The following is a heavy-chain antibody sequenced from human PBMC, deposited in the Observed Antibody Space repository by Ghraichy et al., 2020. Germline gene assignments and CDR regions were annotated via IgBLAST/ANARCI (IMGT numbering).Heavy chain of an antibody. CDR2: IYWDDDK. CDR1: GFSLSTSGVG. J-gene: IGHJ4*02. Sequence: SGPTLVKPTQTLTLTCTFSGFSLSTSGVGVGWIRQPPGKALEWLALIYWDDDKRYSPSLKSRLTITKDTSKNQVVLTMTNMDPVDTATYYCAHRAVAGTGKGYYFDYWGQGTLVTVSS. CDR3: AHRAVAGTGKGYYFDY. D-gene: IGHD6-19*01. V-gene: IGHV2-5*02.